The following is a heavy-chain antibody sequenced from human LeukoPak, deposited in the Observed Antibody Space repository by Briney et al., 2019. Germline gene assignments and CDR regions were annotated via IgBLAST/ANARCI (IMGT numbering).Heavy chain of an antibody. Sequence: GGSLRLSCAASGFTFSSYSMNWVRQAPGKGLEWVSSISSSSSYIYYADSVKSRFTISRDNAKNSLYLQMNSLRAEDTAVYYCAREWMDDYVWGSYRYTPFDYWGQGTLVTVSS. D-gene: IGHD3-16*02. CDR1: GFTFSSYS. CDR2: ISSSSSYI. V-gene: IGHV3-21*01. J-gene: IGHJ4*02. CDR3: AREWMDDYVWGSYRYTPFDY.